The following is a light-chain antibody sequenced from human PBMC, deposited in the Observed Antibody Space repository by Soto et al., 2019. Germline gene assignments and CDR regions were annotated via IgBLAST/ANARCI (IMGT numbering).Light chain of an antibody. V-gene: IGKV3-15*01. CDR2: GTS. J-gene: IGKJ1*01. CDR1: QSVSSNY. Sequence: EIVLTQSPGTLSLSPGERATLSCRASQSVSSNYLAWYQQNPVQAPRLLIYGTSTRATDIPPRFSGSGSGTEFTLTISSLQSEDFAVYYCQQYNNWPRTFGQGTKVDIK. CDR3: QQYNNWPRT.